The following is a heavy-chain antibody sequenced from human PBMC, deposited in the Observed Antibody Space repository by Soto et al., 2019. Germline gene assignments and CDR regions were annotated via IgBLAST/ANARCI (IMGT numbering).Heavy chain of an antibody. D-gene: IGHD3-10*01. Sequence: QVQLQESGPGLVKPSETLSLTCTVSGGSISSYYWSWIRQPPGKGLEWIGYIYYSGSTNYNPSLKSRVTISVDTSKNQFSLKLSSVTAADTAVYYCARARFGEGMDVWGQGTTVTVSS. J-gene: IGHJ6*02. CDR1: GGSISSYY. V-gene: IGHV4-59*01. CDR3: ARARFGEGMDV. CDR2: IYYSGST.